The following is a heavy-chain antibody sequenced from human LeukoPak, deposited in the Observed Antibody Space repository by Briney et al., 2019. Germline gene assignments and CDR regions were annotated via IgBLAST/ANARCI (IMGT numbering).Heavy chain of an antibody. J-gene: IGHJ4*02. Sequence: GGSLRLSCAASGFTVSSNYMTWVCQAPGKGLEWVSLIYNGGGTYYADSVKGRFTISRNNSKNTLYLQMNSLRPEDTAVYYCAKYIAHPDRIDYWGQGTLVTVSS. CDR2: IYNGGGT. V-gene: IGHV3-66*01. CDR1: GFTVSSNY. CDR3: AKYIAHPDRIDY. D-gene: IGHD1-14*01.